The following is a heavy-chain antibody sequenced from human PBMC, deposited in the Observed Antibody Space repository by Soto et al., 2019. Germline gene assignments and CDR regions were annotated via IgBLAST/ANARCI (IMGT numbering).Heavy chain of an antibody. J-gene: IGHJ4*02. CDR2: ISAYNGDT. CDR1: GYTFSSYG. D-gene: IGHD2-8*01. Sequence: QAQLVQSGAEVKKPGASVNVSCRASGYTFSSYGYAWVRQAPGQGLEWMGWISAYNGDTNYAQTFEVRVTLTTDKATTTASMELRNLGSDDTAVYYCARSGAYCTSITCLFDSFWGLGTLVTVS. V-gene: IGHV1-18*01. CDR3: ARSGAYCTSITCLFDSF.